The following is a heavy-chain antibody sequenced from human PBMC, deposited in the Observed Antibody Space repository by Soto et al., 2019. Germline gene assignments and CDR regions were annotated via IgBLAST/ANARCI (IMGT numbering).Heavy chain of an antibody. D-gene: IGHD3-9*01. V-gene: IGHV1-69*13. CDR3: ARDSSLTGYQLFYY. CDR1: GGTFSSYA. Sequence: SVKVSCKASGGTFSSYAISWVRQAPGQGLEWMGGIIPIFGTANYAQEFQGRVTITADASTSTAYMELSSLRSDDTAVYYCARDSSLTGYQLFYYWGQGTLVTVSS. J-gene: IGHJ4*02. CDR2: IIPIFGTA.